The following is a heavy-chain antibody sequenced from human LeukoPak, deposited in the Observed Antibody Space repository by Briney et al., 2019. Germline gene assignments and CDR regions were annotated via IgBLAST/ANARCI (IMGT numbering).Heavy chain of an antibody. V-gene: IGHV3-30*18. CDR3: AKDAFSSGWELFDY. J-gene: IGHJ4*02. D-gene: IGHD6-19*01. Sequence: GGSLRLSCAASGFTFSSYGMHWVRQAPGRGLEWVAVISYDGSDKYYADSVKGRFTISRDNSKNTLYLQMNSLRAEDTAVYSCAKDAFSSGWELFDYWGQGTLVTVSS. CDR2: ISYDGSDK. CDR1: GFTFSSYG.